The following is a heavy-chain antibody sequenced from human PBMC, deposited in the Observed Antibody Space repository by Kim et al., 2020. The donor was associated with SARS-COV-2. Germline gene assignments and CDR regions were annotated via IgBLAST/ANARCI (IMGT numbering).Heavy chain of an antibody. J-gene: IGHJ3*02. CDR1: GFTFDDYA. D-gene: IGHD3-10*01. CDR2: ISWNSGSI. Sequence: GGSLRLSCAASGFTFDDYAMHWVRQAPGKGLEWVSGISWNSGSIGYADSVKGRFTISRDNAKNSLYLQMNSLRAEDTALYYCARTMVRGVNDAFDIWGQG. CDR3: ARTMVRGVNDAFDI. V-gene: IGHV3-9*01.